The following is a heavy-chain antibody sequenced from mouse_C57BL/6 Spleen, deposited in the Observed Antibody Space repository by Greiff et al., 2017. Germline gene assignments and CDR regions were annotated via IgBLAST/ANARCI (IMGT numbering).Heavy chain of an antibody. CDR2: IHPNSGST. J-gene: IGHJ4*01. Sequence: QLQQPGAELVKPGASVKLSCKASGYTFTSYWMHWVKQRPGQGLEWIGMIHPNSGSTNYNEKFKSKATLTVDKSSSTAYMQLSSLTSEDSAVYYCARERDYYEGYAMDYWGQGTSVTVSS. D-gene: IGHD1-1*01. V-gene: IGHV1-64*01. CDR1: GYTFTSYW. CDR3: ARERDYYEGYAMDY.